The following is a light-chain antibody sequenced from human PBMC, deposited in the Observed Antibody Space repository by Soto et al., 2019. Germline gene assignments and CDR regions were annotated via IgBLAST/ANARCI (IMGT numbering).Light chain of an antibody. V-gene: IGKV1-12*01. Sequence: DIQMTQSPSSVSASVGDRVTITCRASQAISSWLAWYQHNPGKAPKLLIYASSSLQSGVPSRFSGGGSRTDFTLTIISRQPEDFATYYWQPANSLPLTFGGGTKVEIK. CDR2: ASS. CDR3: QPANSLPLT. CDR1: QAISSW. J-gene: IGKJ4*01.